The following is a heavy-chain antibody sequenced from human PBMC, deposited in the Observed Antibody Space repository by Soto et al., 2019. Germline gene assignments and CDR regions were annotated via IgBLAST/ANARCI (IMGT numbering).Heavy chain of an antibody. CDR1: GGTFSSYT. D-gene: IGHD6-13*01. J-gene: IGHJ3*02. CDR2: IIPILGIA. Sequence: QVQLVQSGAEVKKPGSSVKVSCKASGGTFSSYTISWVRQAPGQGLEWMGRIIPILGIANYAQKFQGRVKITADKSTRTAYMELSSLRSEDTSVYYCAREAAGHRGYDAFDIWGQGTMVTVSS. V-gene: IGHV1-69*08. CDR3: AREAAGHRGYDAFDI.